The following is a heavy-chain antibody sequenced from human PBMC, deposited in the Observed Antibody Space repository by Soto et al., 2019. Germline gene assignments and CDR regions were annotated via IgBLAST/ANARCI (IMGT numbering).Heavy chain of an antibody. J-gene: IGHJ4*02. Sequence: PGGSLRLAWAASGFTISSNAMYWVRQAPGKGLEWVSGISERGDTTHYEDSVKGRFTISRDTSKKNLYLQLNTLRADDTAVYYCAKDKPGTKSFDYWGQGTLVTVSS. CDR1: GFTISSNA. V-gene: IGHV3-23*01. CDR2: ISERGDTT. CDR3: AKDKPGTKSFDY.